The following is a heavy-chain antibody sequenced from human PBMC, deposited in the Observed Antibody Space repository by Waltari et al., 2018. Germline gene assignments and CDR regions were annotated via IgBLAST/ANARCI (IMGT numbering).Heavy chain of an antibody. Sequence: QVQLQQSGPGLVKPSQTLSLTCAISGDSVSSNSAAWNWIRQSPSRGLEWLGRTYYRSKWYKDYAVSVKSRITINPDTSKNQFSLQLNSVTPEDTAVYYCARDRLDYYDSSGYLWFDPWGQGTLVTVSS. CDR1: GDSVSSNSAA. D-gene: IGHD3-22*01. J-gene: IGHJ5*02. CDR2: TYYRSKWYK. CDR3: ARDRLDYYDSSGYLWFDP. V-gene: IGHV6-1*01.